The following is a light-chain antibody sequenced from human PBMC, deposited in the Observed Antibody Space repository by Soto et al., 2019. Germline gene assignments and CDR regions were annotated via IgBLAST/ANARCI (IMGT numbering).Light chain of an antibody. CDR1: QNINNY. CDR2: DAS. V-gene: IGKV1-33*01. Sequence: DIQMTQSPSSLSASVGDRVTITCQASQNINNYLNWYQQKPGRAPKLLIYDASNLEAGVPSMFRGSGSGTYFTFTISRLQPEDIATYYCQQYENLPTFGQGTRLEIK. J-gene: IGKJ5*01. CDR3: QQYENLPT.